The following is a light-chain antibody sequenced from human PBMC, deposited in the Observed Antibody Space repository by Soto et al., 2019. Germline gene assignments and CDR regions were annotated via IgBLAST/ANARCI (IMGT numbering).Light chain of an antibody. J-gene: IGLJ2*01. CDR2: DTT. CDR1: TGAVTSGHY. CDR3: SLSYSDGRVD. Sequence: QAVVTQEPSLTVSPGGTVTLTCGSSTGAVTSGHYPSWFQQKPGQAPRTLMYDTTKRHSWTPARFSGSLLGGKAALTISGAQTDDESEYYWSLSYSDGRVDFGRGTKLTVL. V-gene: IGLV7-46*01.